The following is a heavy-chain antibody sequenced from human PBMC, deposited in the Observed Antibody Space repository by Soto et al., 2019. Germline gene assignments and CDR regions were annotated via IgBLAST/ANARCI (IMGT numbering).Heavy chain of an antibody. CDR1: GGSINSSSYF. Sequence: KPSETLSLTCSVSGGSINSSSYFWGWVRQPPGKGLEWIGSIYYSGSTYYNPSLRSRVNISVDTSKNQFSLKLSSVTAADTAVFYCARHYSSGSRNWFDPWGQGTLVTVSS. CDR3: ARHYSSGSRNWFDP. J-gene: IGHJ5*02. CDR2: IYYSGST. D-gene: IGHD6-19*01. V-gene: IGHV4-39*01.